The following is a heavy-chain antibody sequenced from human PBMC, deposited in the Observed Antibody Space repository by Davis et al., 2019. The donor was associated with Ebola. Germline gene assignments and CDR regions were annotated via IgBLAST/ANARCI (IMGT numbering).Heavy chain of an antibody. CDR2: ISGTGGGT. V-gene: IGHV3-23*01. Sequence: GGSLRLSCAASKFTFSRYAMSWVRQAPGKGPEWVSAISGTGGGTYYTDSVKGRFTISRDNAKNTLYLQMNSLRAEDTAVYYCARAHYDFWSGYSAFDIWGQGTVVTVSS. D-gene: IGHD3-3*01. CDR1: KFTFSRYA. J-gene: IGHJ3*02. CDR3: ARAHYDFWSGYSAFDI.